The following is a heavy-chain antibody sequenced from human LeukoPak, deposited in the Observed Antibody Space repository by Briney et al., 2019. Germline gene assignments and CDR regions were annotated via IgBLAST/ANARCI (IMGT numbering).Heavy chain of an antibody. CDR1: GFTFNRSW. D-gene: IGHD3-16*01. CDR3: AIWASDNY. J-gene: IGHJ4*02. V-gene: IGHV3-7*01. CDR2: MDPSGTQK. Sequence: PGGSLRLSCVVSGFTFNRSWMNWVRQAPGKGREWVANMDPSGTQKRYVDSVTGRFTISKDNPGTSLYLEMNSLRADDTAIYYCAIWASDNYWGQGTLVTVSS.